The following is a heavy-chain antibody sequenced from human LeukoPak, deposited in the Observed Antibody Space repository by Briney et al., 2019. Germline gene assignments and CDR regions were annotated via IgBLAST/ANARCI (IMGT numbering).Heavy chain of an antibody. J-gene: IGHJ4*02. D-gene: IGHD1-1*01. CDR3: ARNKGATGYFDR. Sequence: ASVKVSCKASGYTFTSYAMHWVRQAPGQRLEWMGWINAGNGNTKCSQKFQGRVTITRDTSASTAYMELSSLRSEDTAVYYCARNKGATGYFDRWGQGTLVTVSS. CDR1: GYTFTSYA. V-gene: IGHV1-3*01. CDR2: INAGNGNT.